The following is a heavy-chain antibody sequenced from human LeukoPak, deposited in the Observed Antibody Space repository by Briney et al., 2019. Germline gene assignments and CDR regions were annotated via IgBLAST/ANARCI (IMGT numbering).Heavy chain of an antibody. CDR1: GDSLVTYY. J-gene: IGHJ6*04. CDR2: IYLGVST. V-gene: IGHV4-4*09. Sequence: SETLSLTCTISGDSLVTYYWTWIRQPPGKGLEWIGYIYLGVSTNYNPSLKSRVTLSVDTSKNQFSLRLTSLTAADTATYYCARWALKGYYADVWGTGTTVIVSS. D-gene: IGHD2-2*01. CDR3: ARWALKGYYADV.